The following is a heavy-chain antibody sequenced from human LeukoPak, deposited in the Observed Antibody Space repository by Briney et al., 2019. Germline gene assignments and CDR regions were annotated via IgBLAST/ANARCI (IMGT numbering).Heavy chain of an antibody. J-gene: IGHJ5*02. CDR2: MNPNSGNT. CDR1: GYTFTSYD. D-gene: IGHD3-10*01. CDR3: ARSAILLWFGELFEP. V-gene: IGHV1-8*01. Sequence: RAPVKVSCKASGYTFTSYDINWVRQATGQGLEWMGWMNPNSGNTGYAQKFQGRVTMTRNTSISTAYMELSSLRSEDTAVYYCARSAILLWFGELFEPWGQGTLVTVSS.